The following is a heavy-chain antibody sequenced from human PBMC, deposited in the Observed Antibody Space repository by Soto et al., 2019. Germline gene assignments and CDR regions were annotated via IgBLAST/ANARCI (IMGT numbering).Heavy chain of an antibody. V-gene: IGHV3-13*01. Sequence: GGSLRLSCAASGFTFSSYDMHWVRQATGKGLEWVSAIGTAGDTYYPGSVKGRFTISRENAKNSLYFQMNSLRAGDTAVYYCVRMDLRTYGMDVWGQGTTVTVSS. J-gene: IGHJ6*02. CDR1: GFTFSSYD. D-gene: IGHD2-15*01. CDR2: IGTAGDT. CDR3: VRMDLRTYGMDV.